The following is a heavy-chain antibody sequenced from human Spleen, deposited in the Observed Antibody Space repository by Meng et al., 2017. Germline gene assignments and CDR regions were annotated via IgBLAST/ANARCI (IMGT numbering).Heavy chain of an antibody. Sequence: GGSLRLSCAASGFTFSDYYMSWVRQPPGKGLERVSRINDDGSVTTYTDSAKGRFAISRDNARDTLYLQMGSLRAEDTAVYYCARDAPGPDIVVVVAATARAFDIWGQGTMVTVSS. D-gene: IGHD2-15*01. J-gene: IGHJ3*02. CDR3: ARDAPGPDIVVVVAATARAFDI. V-gene: IGHV3-74*01. CDR2: INDDGSVT. CDR1: GFTFSDYY.